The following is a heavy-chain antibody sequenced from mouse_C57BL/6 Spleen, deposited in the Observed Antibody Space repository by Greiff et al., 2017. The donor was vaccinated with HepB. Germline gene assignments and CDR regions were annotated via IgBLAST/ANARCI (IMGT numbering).Heavy chain of an antibody. CDR2: IHPNSGST. J-gene: IGHJ4*01. V-gene: IGHV1-64*01. CDR1: GYTFTSYW. D-gene: IGHD1-1*01. CDR3: ARRGVVDYYGVYAIDY. Sequence: VQLQQPGAELVKPGASVKLSCKASGYTFTSYWMHWVKQRPGQGLEWIGMIHPNSGSTNYNEKFKSKATLTVNKSSSTAYMQLSSLTSEDSAVYYCARRGVVDYYGVYAIDYWGQGTSVTVSS.